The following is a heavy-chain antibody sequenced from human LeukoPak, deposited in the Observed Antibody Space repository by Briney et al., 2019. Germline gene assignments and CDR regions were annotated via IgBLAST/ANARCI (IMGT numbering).Heavy chain of an antibody. J-gene: IGHJ4*02. CDR2: ISGSGDNT. Sequence: ETLSLTCTVSGGSISSSGYNWDWIRQPPGKGLEWVSAISGSGDNTNYSDSVKGRFTTSRDNSKSTVYLHMNSLRVDDTAIYYCAKGVGGSSSDSWGQGTLVTVSS. CDR3: AKGVGGSSSDS. V-gene: IGHV3-23*01. D-gene: IGHD2-2*01. CDR1: GGSISSSG.